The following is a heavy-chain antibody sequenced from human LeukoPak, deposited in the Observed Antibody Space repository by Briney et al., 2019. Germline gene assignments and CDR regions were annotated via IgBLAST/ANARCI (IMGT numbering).Heavy chain of an antibody. V-gene: IGHV3-21*01. CDR1: GFTFSSYS. CDR2: ISSSSSYI. D-gene: IGHD6-13*01. J-gene: IGHJ4*02. CDR3: AKDIKAAAAY. Sequence: GGSLRLSCAASGFTFSSYSMNWVRQAPGKGLEWVSSISSSSSYIYYADSVKGRFTISRDNSKNTLYLQMNSLRAEDTAVYYCAKDIKAAAAYWGQGTLVTVSS.